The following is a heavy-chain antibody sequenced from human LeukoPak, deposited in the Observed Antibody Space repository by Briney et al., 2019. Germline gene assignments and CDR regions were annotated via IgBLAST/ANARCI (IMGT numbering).Heavy chain of an antibody. D-gene: IGHD3-3*01. V-gene: IGHV4-39*07. CDR3: ARGGRITIFGVVKKLNWFDP. CDR1: GGSISSSSYY. Sequence: NPSETLSLTCSVSGGSISSSSYYWGWIRQAPGKGLEWIGSIYYSGSTYYNPSLKSRVTISVDTSKNQFSLKLSSVTAADTAVYYCARGGRITIFGVVKKLNWFDPWGQGTLVTVSS. CDR2: IYYSGST. J-gene: IGHJ5*02.